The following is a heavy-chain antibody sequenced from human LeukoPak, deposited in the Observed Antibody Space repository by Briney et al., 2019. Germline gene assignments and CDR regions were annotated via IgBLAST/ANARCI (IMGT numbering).Heavy chain of an antibody. Sequence: RGSLRLSCAASGFTFSSYGMHWVRQAPGKGLEWVAVIWYDGSNKYYADSVKGRFTISRDNSKNTLYLQMNSLRAEDTAVYYCAKRSSSLGYNWFDPWGQGTLVTVSS. J-gene: IGHJ5*02. CDR2: IWYDGSNK. D-gene: IGHD6-13*01. V-gene: IGHV3-33*06. CDR1: GFTFSSYG. CDR3: AKRSSSLGYNWFDP.